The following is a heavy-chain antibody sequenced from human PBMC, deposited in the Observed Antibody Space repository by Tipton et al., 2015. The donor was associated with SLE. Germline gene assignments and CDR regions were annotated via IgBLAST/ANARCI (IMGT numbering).Heavy chain of an antibody. CDR1: GYTFTSYG. CDR2: ISAYNGNT. J-gene: IGHJ6*03. D-gene: IGHD6-13*01. Sequence: QSGPEVKKPGASVKVSCKASGYTFTSYGISWVRQAPGQGLEWMGWISAYNGNTNYAQKLQGRVTMTTDTSTSTAYMELRSLRSDDTAVYYCARGVLSSSWDYYYYYMDVWGKGTTVTVSS. CDR3: ARGVLSSSWDYYYYYMDV. V-gene: IGHV1-18*04.